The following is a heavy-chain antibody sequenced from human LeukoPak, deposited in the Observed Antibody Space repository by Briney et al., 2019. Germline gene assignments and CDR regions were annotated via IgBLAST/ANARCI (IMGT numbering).Heavy chain of an antibody. CDR3: AKDLVVVPATGFDY. CDR2: ISGSGGST. D-gene: IGHD2-2*01. CDR1: GFIFKNHA. V-gene: IGHV3-23*01. J-gene: IGHJ4*02. Sequence: GGSLRLSCAASGFIFKNHAMSWVRQAPGKGLEWVSAISGSGGSTYYADSVKGRFTISRDNSKNTLYLQMNSLRAEDTAVYYCAKDLVVVPATGFDYWGQGTLVTVSS.